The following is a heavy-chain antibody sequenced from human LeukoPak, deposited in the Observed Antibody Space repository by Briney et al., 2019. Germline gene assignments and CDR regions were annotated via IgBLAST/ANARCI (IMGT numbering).Heavy chain of an antibody. CDR2: MYYSGST. D-gene: IGHD2-2*01. CDR1: GGSVTSDY. Sequence: SQTLSLTCTVSGGSVTSDYWSWIRQPPGKGLEWIGYMYYSGSTNYNPSLKSRVTISGDTSKNQFSLKLSSVTAADTAVYYCARRYCSSTSCPIDYWGQGTLVSVSS. CDR3: ARRYCSSTSCPIDY. V-gene: IGHV4-59*08. J-gene: IGHJ4*02.